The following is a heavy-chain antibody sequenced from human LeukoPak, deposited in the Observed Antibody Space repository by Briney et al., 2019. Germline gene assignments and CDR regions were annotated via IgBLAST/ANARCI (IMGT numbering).Heavy chain of an antibody. J-gene: IGHJ4*02. D-gene: IGHD4-17*01. CDR3: AKATVTTSLDY. Sequence: ASVKVSCKASGYTFTGYYMHWVRQAPGQGLEWMGWINPNSGGTNYAQNFQGRVTITRDTSLSTAYMEVSRLRSDDTAVYYCAKATVTTSLDYWGQGTLVTVSS. CDR1: GYTFTGYY. CDR2: INPNSGGT. V-gene: IGHV1-2*02.